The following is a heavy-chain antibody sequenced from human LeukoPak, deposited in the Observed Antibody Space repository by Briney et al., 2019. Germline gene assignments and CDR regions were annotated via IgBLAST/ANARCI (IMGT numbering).Heavy chain of an antibody. D-gene: IGHD1-26*01. CDR1: GFTFSSYG. Sequence: GRSLRLSCAASGFTFSSYGMHWVRQAPGKGLEWVAVISYDGINKYYADSVKGRFTISRDNSKNTLYLQMNSLRAEDTAVYYCAKVRGALDYWGQGTLVTVSS. J-gene: IGHJ4*02. CDR3: AKVRGALDY. V-gene: IGHV3-30*18. CDR2: ISYDGINK.